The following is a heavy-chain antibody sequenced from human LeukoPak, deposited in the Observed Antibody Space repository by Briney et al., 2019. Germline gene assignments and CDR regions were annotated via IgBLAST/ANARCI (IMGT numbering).Heavy chain of an antibody. D-gene: IGHD1-1*01. J-gene: IGHJ4*02. CDR3: AKDVLPTTDSIAGTLDY. CDR2: ISWNSGSI. V-gene: IGHV3-9*01. CDR1: GFTFDDYA. Sequence: PGRSLRLSCAASGFTFDDYAMHWDRQAPGKGLEWVSGISWNSGSIGYADPVKGRFTISRDNAKNSLYLQMNSLRAEDTALYYCAKDVLPTTDSIAGTLDYWGQGTLVTVSS.